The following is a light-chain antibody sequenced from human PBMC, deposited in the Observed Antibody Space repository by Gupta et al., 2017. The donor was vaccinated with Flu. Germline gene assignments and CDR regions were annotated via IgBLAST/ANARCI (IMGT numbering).Light chain of an antibody. V-gene: IGKV2-28*01. CDR2: LGS. CDR1: QSRLNTKGYTY. CDR3: RQGLQIPYT. J-gene: IGKJ2*01. Sequence: VTPGEPASISCRSSQSRLNTKGYTYLNWFLQKPGQSPQLLIFLGSTRASGVPDRFSGSESGTDFTLKINRVEAEDVGVYYCRQGLQIPYTFCQGTKLEIK.